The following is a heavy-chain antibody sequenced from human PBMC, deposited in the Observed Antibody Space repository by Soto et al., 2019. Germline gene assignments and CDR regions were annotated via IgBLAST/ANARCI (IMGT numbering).Heavy chain of an antibody. CDR1: GFPFRFYG. J-gene: IGHJ3*02. V-gene: IGHV3-33*01. CDR2: IVSDGSAI. D-gene: IGHD3-3*02. Sequence: GGSLRLSCAVSGFPFRFYGFHWVRQSPGKGLEWLGVIVSDGSAIYHADSLEGRFFISRDNSKDILYLQMNSLRAEDTAVYYCARDDAFDNENGFDMWGQGTMVTVSS. CDR3: ARDDAFDNENGFDM.